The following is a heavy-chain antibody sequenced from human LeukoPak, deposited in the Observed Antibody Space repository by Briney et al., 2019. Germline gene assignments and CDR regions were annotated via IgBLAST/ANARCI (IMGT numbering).Heavy chain of an antibody. CDR3: ARGFIAPAAFDI. Sequence: SETLSLTCTVSGGSISSYYWSWIRQPPGKGLEWIGHIYYSGSTNYNPSLKSRVTISVDTSKNQFSLKLSSVTAADTAVYYCARGFIAPAAFDIWGQGTMATVSS. J-gene: IGHJ3*02. V-gene: IGHV4-59*01. CDR1: GGSISSYY. CDR2: IYYSGST. D-gene: IGHD6-13*01.